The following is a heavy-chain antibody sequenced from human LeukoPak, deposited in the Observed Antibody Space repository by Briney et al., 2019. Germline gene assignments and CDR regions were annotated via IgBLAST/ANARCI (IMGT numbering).Heavy chain of an antibody. Sequence: SSETLFLTCTVSGGSISSYYWSWIRQPPGKGLEWIGYIYYSGSTNYNPSLKSRVTISVDTSKNQFSLKLSSVTAADTAVYYCARRNSSGWLTFNIWGQGTMVTVSS. D-gene: IGHD6-19*01. CDR1: GGSISSYY. J-gene: IGHJ3*02. CDR2: IYYSGST. V-gene: IGHV4-59*08. CDR3: ARRNSSGWLTFNI.